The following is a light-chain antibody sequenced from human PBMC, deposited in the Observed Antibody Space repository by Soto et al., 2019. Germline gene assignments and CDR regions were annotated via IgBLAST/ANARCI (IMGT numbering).Light chain of an antibody. V-gene: IGKV3-20*01. CDR2: GAS. CDR3: QQYGSSPRLT. J-gene: IGKJ4*01. Sequence: EIVLTQSPATLSLSPGARATLSCRASQSVSSYLAWYQQKPGQAPRLLIYGASSRATGIPDRFSGSVSGTDFTLTIRRLEPEDFAVYYGQQYGSSPRLTFGGGTKVDIK. CDR1: QSVSSY.